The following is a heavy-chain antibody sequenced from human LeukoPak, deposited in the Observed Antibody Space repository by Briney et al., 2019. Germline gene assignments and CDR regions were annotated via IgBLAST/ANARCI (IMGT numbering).Heavy chain of an antibody. CDR3: ARQYSGYDFPPTDAFDI. J-gene: IGHJ3*02. Sequence: PSETLSLTCTVSGGSISSYYWSWIRQPPGKGLEWIGYIYYSGSTNYNPSLKSRVTISVDTSKNQFSLKLSSVTAADTAVYYCARQYSGYDFPPTDAFDIWGQGTMVTVSS. V-gene: IGHV4-59*08. D-gene: IGHD5-12*01. CDR2: IYYSGST. CDR1: GGSISSYY.